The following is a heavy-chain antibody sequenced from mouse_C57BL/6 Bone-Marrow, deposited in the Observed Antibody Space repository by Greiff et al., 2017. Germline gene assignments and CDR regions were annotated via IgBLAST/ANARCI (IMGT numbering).Heavy chain of an antibody. CDR3: TRLANWDPAWFAY. CDR1: GYTFTDYE. Sequence: VQLKESGAELVRPGASVTLSCKASGYTFTDYEMHWVKQTPVHGLEWIGAIDPETGGTAYNQKFKGKAILTADKSSSTAYMELRSLTSEDSAVYYCTRLANWDPAWFAYWGQGTLVTVSA. V-gene: IGHV1-15*01. CDR2: IDPETGGT. D-gene: IGHD4-1*01. J-gene: IGHJ3*01.